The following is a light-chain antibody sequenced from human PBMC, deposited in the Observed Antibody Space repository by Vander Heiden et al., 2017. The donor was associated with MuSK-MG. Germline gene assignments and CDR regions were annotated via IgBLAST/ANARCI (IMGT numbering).Light chain of an antibody. CDR3: QQTDSTLGT. V-gene: IGKV1-39*01. CDR1: QSISSY. Sequence: DIQMTQSPSSLSASVGDRVTITCRASQSISSYLNWYQQKPGKAPKLLIYAASSLQSGVPSRFSGGGSGTDFTLTISRLQPEDFATYYCQQTDSTLGTFGQGTKVEIK. J-gene: IGKJ1*01. CDR2: AAS.